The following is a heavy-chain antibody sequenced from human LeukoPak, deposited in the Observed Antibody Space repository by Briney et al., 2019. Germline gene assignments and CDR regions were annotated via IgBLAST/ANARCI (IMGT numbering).Heavy chain of an antibody. CDR1: GYSIYSAYY. CDR2: IYHSGST. V-gene: IGHV4-38-2*02. Sequence: SETLSLTCTVSGYSIYSAYYWGWIRQPPGKGLEWIGSIYHSGSTYYNPSLKSRVTISVDTSKNQFSLKLSSVTAADTAVYYCATTYRVQNSKRITMIVVDPDAFNIWGQGTMVTVSS. CDR3: ATTYRVQNSKRITMIVVDPDAFNI. J-gene: IGHJ3*02. D-gene: IGHD3-22*01.